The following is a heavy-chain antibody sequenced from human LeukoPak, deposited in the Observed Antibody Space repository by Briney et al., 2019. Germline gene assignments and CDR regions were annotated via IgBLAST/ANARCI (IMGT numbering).Heavy chain of an antibody. CDR1: GGSFSGYY. Sequence: PSETLSLTCAVYGGSFSGYYWSWIRQPPGKGLEWIGEINHSGSTNYNPSLKSRVTISVGTSKNQFSLKLSSVTAADTAVYYCAREGIYCSSTSCFERYYYYYYGMDVWGQGTTVTVSS. CDR2: INHSGST. V-gene: IGHV4-34*01. D-gene: IGHD2-2*01. CDR3: AREGIYCSSTSCFERYYYYYYGMDV. J-gene: IGHJ6*02.